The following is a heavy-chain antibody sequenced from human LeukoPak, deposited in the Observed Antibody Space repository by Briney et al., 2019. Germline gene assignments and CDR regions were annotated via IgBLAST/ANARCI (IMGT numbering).Heavy chain of an antibody. CDR2: ITSDGRST. V-gene: IGHV3-74*01. Sequence: GGSLRLSCAASGFTFSSYWFHWVRQVPGKGLLWLSRITSDGRSTSYADSVKGRFTISRDNAKSTLYLQMNSLRAEDTAVYYCASSKDTAMDWGVYFDYWGQGTLVTVSS. J-gene: IGHJ4*02. CDR1: GFTFSSYW. CDR3: ASSKDTAMDWGVYFDY. D-gene: IGHD5-18*01.